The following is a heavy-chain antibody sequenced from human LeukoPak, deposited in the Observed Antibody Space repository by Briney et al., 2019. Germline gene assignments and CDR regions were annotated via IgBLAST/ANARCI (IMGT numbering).Heavy chain of an antibody. CDR3: YHGSGSYYKRGYYFDY. J-gene: IGHJ4*02. CDR2: INPNSGGT. D-gene: IGHD3-10*01. Sequence: ASVKVSCKASGHTFTGYYMHWVRQAPGQGLAWMGWINPNSGGTNYAQKFQGRVTMTRDTSISTAYMELSRLRSDDTAVYYCYHGSGSYYKRGYYFDYWGQGTLVTVSS. V-gene: IGHV1-2*02. CDR1: GHTFTGYY.